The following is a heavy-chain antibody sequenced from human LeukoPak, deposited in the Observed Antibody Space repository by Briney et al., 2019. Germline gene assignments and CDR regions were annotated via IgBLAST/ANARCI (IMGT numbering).Heavy chain of an antibody. V-gene: IGHV4-59*12. J-gene: IGHJ4*02. Sequence: SETLSLTCTVSGGSISSYYWSWIRQPPGKGLEWIGYIYYSGSTNYNPSLKSRVTISVDTSKNQFSLKLSSVTAADTAVYYCARLVVYYGSGSKEDYWGQGTLVTVSS. D-gene: IGHD3-10*01. CDR3: ARLVVYYGSGSKEDY. CDR1: GGSISSYY. CDR2: IYYSGST.